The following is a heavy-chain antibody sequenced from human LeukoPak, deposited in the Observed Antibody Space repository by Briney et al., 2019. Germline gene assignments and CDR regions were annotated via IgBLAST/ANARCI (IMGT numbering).Heavy chain of an antibody. Sequence: GRFLRLSCAASGFTFSSYAMHWVRQAPGKGLEWVAVISYDGSNKYYADSVKGRFTISRDNSKNTLSLQMNSLRAEDTAVYYCARDLEQWLVLGGLFDYWGQGTLVTVSS. D-gene: IGHD6-19*01. CDR3: ARDLEQWLVLGGLFDY. CDR1: GFTFSSYA. CDR2: ISYDGSNK. V-gene: IGHV3-30*04. J-gene: IGHJ4*02.